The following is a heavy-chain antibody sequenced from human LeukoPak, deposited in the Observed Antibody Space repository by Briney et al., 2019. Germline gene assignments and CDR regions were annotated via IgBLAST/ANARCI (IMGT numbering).Heavy chain of an antibody. CDR2: IYYSGST. V-gene: IGHV4-59*08. D-gene: IGHD3-10*01. CDR3: ARATMAKFDY. CDR1: GGSISSYY. Sequence: SETLSLTCTVSGGSISSYYWSWIRQPPGKGLEWIGYIYYSGSTNYNPSLKSRVTISVDTSKNQFSLKLSSVTAADTAVYYCARATMAKFDYWGQGTLVTVSS. J-gene: IGHJ4*02.